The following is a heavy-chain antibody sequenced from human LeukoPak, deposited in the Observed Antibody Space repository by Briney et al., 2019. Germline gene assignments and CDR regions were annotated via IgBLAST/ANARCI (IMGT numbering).Heavy chain of an antibody. J-gene: IGHJ4*02. Sequence: GGSLTLSCEDSGFTFTKHRITWVRQTPGEGLEWVSFITIRDTYIKYADSVKGRFTISRDNAKNTLYLQMNSLRAEDTAVYYCAKVGSSSNYFDYWGQGTLVTVSS. D-gene: IGHD6-6*01. CDR3: AKVGSSSNYFDY. CDR2: ITIRDTYI. V-gene: IGHV3-21*04. CDR1: GFTFTKHR.